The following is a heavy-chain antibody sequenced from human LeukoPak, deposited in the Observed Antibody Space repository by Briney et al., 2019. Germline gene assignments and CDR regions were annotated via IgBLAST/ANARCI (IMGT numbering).Heavy chain of an antibody. J-gene: IGHJ1*01. CDR2: TTGSGLST. CDR1: GFTFNSYA. CDR3: AKGPAAHIRWGYFYH. V-gene: IGHV3-23*01. D-gene: IGHD2-2*01. Sequence: GGSLRLSCAASGFTFNSYAMNWVRQAPGKGLEWVSGTTGSGLSTYYADSVKGRFTISRDNSNNTLYLQMNSLRAEDTAIYYCAKGPAAHIRWGYFYHWGQGNLVTVSS.